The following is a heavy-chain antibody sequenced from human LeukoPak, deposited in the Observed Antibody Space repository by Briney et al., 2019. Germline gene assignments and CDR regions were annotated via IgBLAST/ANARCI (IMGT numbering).Heavy chain of an antibody. J-gene: IGHJ4*02. V-gene: IGHV4-39*07. D-gene: IGHD5-18*01. CDR2: IYYSGST. CDR3: ARDVVDTAMIDY. Sequence: SETLSLTCTVSGGSISSSSYYWGWIRQPPGKGLEWIGSIYYSGSTYYNPSLKSRVTISVDTSKNQFSLRLSSVTAADTAVYYCARDVVDTAMIDYWGQGTLVTVSS. CDR1: GGSISSSSYY.